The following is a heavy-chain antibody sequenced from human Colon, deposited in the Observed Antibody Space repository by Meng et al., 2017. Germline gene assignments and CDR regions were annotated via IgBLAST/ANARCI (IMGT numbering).Heavy chain of an antibody. J-gene: IGHJ4*02. CDR2: IIPILGIA. D-gene: IGHD2/OR15-2a*01. Sequence: QVRLGRSGAEVKKPGSSVKGSCKASGGTFSSYTISWVRQAPGQGLEWMGRIIPILGIANYAQKFQGRVTITADKSTSTAYMELSSLTFEDTAVYFCARGRGNQPLFDFWGQGTLVTVSS. V-gene: IGHV1-69*04. CDR3: ARGRGNQPLFDF. CDR1: GGTFSSYT.